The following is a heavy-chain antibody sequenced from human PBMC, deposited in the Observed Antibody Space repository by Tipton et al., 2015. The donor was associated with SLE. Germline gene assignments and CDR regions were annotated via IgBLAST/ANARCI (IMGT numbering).Heavy chain of an antibody. CDR3: ARGGRILVATD. CDR2: IYYSGST. V-gene: IGHV4-39*07. Sequence: TLSLTCTVSGGSISSSSYYWGWIRQPPGKGLEWIGSIYYSGSTYYNPSLKSRVTISVDTSKNQFSLKLSSVTAADTAVYYCARGGRILVATDWGQGTLVTVSS. CDR1: GGSISSSSYY. J-gene: IGHJ4*02. D-gene: IGHD1-1*01.